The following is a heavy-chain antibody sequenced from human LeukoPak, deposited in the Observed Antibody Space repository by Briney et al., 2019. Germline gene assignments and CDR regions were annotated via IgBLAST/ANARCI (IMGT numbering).Heavy chain of an antibody. CDR2: IKSKIGGATS. V-gene: IGHV3-15*01. CDR1: GITFSTAW. J-gene: IGHJ5*02. D-gene: IGHD3-10*01. Sequence: GGSLRLSCAASGITFSTAWMSWFRQAPGKGLEWVGRIKSKIGGATSDYAAPVKDRFTISRDDSKNTLYLQMNSLKTEDTAVYYCATDRAWFDPWGQGTLVTVSS. CDR3: ATDRAWFDP.